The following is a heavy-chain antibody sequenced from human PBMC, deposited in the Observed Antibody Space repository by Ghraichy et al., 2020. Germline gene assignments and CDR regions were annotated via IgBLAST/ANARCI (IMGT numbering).Heavy chain of an antibody. CDR1: GFTFSSYA. V-gene: IGHV3-23*01. J-gene: IGHJ4*02. Sequence: GESLNISCAASGFTFSSYAMSWVRQAPGKGLEWVSAISGSGGSTYYADSVKGRFTISRDNSKNTLYLQMNSLRAEDTAVYYCAKDEGRYDFWSGYYTGIRYWGQGTLLTVSS. CDR2: ISGSGGST. CDR3: AKDEGRYDFWSGYYTGIRY. D-gene: IGHD3-3*01.